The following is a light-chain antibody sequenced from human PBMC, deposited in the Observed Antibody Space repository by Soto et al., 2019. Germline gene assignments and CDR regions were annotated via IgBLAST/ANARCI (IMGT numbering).Light chain of an antibody. CDR2: QVT. Sequence: QSALTKPASVSGSLGQSISLSCTGTTRDIAGYNYISWYQQLPGKAPKLMIYQVTIRPSGISNRFSGSKSGNTASLTISGLQAEDEADYYCNSYTSNNTYVFGTGTKVTVL. J-gene: IGLJ1*01. CDR3: NSYTSNNTYV. CDR1: TRDIAGYNY. V-gene: IGLV2-14*01.